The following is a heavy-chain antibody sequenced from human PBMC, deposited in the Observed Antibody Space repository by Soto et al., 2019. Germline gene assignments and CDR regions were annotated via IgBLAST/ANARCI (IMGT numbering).Heavy chain of an antibody. CDR1: GGSFSGYY. D-gene: IGHD6-13*01. CDR2: INHSGGT. Sequence: QVQLQQWGAGLLKPSETLSLTCAVYGGSFSGYYWSWIRQPPGKGLEWIGEINHSGGTNYNPSLKRRITISVDTSKNQFSLKLTSVTAADTAVYYCARTYSSSWSPLEYWGQGTLVTVSS. J-gene: IGHJ4*02. CDR3: ARTYSSSWSPLEY. V-gene: IGHV4-34*01.